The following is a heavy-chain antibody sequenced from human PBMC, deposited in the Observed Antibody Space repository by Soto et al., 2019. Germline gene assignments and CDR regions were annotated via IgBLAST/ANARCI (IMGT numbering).Heavy chain of an antibody. CDR3: AKVPFVGWEVRESDY. D-gene: IGHD1-26*01. Sequence: EVPLLESGGGLVQPGGSLRLSCAASGFTFRDYAMSWVRQAPGKGLEWVSTISDSAVTTYYADSVKGRFTISRDNSKNRLYLQMNSLRVEDTAVYYCAKVPFVGWEVRESDYWGQGTLVTVSS. J-gene: IGHJ4*02. CDR2: ISDSAVTT. CDR1: GFTFRDYA. V-gene: IGHV3-23*01.